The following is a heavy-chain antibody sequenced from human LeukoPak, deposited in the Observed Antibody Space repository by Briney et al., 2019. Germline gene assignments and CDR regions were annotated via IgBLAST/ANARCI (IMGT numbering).Heavy chain of an antibody. V-gene: IGHV1-18*01. D-gene: IGHD3-22*01. CDR2: ISAYNSNT. J-gene: IGHJ4*02. CDR1: GYTFTSYD. Sequence: ASVKVSCKASGYTFTSYDINWVRQAPGQGLEWMGWISAYNSNTHYAQKLQGRVTMTTDTSTSTAYMELRSLRSDDSAVYYCARGFPPRRYYDSSGYYSYYFDYWGQGTLVTVSS. CDR3: ARGFPPRRYYDSSGYYSYYFDY.